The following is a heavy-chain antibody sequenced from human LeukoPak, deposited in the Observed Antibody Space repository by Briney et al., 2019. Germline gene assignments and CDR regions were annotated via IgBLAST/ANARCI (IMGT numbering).Heavy chain of an antibody. Sequence: GASVKVSCKASGYTFTGYYMHWVRQAPGQGLEWMGWINPNSGGTNYAQKFQGRVTMTRDTSISTAYMELSRLRSDDTAVYYCARAAGGGIVVVPAAKYYFDYWGQGTLVTVSP. CDR1: GYTFTGYY. J-gene: IGHJ4*02. CDR3: ARAAGGGIVVVPAAKYYFDY. D-gene: IGHD2-2*01. V-gene: IGHV1-2*02. CDR2: INPNSGGT.